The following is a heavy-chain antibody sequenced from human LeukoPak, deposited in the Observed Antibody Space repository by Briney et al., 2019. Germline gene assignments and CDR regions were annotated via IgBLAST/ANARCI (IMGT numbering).Heavy chain of an antibody. J-gene: IGHJ3*02. CDR1: GFTFSSYW. CDR3: ARAYYYDSSGYYYAAFDI. Sequence: GSLRLSCAASGFTFSSYWMHWVRQAPGKGLVWVSRINSDGSSTSYADSVKGRFTITRDNAKNTLYLQMNSLRAEDTAVYYCARAYYYDSSGYYYAAFDIWGQGTMVTVSS. V-gene: IGHV3-74*01. D-gene: IGHD3-22*01. CDR2: INSDGSST.